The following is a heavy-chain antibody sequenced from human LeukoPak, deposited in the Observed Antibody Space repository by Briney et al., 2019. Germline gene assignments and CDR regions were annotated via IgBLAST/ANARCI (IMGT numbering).Heavy chain of an antibody. Sequence: GGSLRLSCAASGFTFTNYAMHWVRQAPGKGLEWVAVISHDGNYKYYSDSARGRVTISRDKSKRTLYLEMNSLTNEDTAVYYCARPGGYGSLAEPSRAPFDPWGQGTLVTVSS. V-gene: IGHV3-30*04. J-gene: IGHJ5*02. CDR3: ARPGGYGSLAEPSRAPFDP. CDR1: GFTFTNYA. CDR2: ISHDGNYK. D-gene: IGHD3-10*01.